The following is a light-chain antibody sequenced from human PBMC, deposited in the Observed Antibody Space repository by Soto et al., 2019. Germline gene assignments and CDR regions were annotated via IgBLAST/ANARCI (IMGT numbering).Light chain of an antibody. CDR2: GAS. Sequence: ESVLTQSPGTLSLSPGERATLSCRASQSVSSSYLAWYQQKPGQAPRLLIHGASSRATGIQDRFSGSGSGTDFTLTISRLEPEDFAVYYCQQYGSSITFGQGTRLEIK. CDR1: QSVSSSY. CDR3: QQYGSSIT. V-gene: IGKV3-20*01. J-gene: IGKJ5*01.